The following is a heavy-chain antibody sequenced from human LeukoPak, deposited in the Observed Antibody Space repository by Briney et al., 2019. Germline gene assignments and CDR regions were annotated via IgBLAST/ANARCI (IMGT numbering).Heavy chain of an antibody. CDR1: GFTLSTYS. Sequence: GGSLRLSCAASGFTLSTYSLNWVRQAPGKGVEWVSSISSSSLYIYYADSVKGRFTISRDNAKNSLFLQMNSLRAEDTAVYYCAREGDGYNSPIDYWGQGTLVTVSS. CDR2: ISSSSLYI. CDR3: AREGDGYNSPIDY. D-gene: IGHD5-24*01. J-gene: IGHJ4*02. V-gene: IGHV3-21*01.